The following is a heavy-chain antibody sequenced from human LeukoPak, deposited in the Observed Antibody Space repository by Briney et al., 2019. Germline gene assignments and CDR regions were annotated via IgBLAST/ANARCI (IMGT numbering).Heavy chain of an antibody. CDR2: INTKSRSM. CDR1: GFTFTAYT. D-gene: IGHD3/OR15-3a*01. J-gene: IGHJ4*02. CDR3: VRDQDWAFDY. Sequence: GGSLRLSCSASGFTFTAYTMNWVRQAPGKGLEWLSFINTKSRSMYYADSVKGRFTISRDNAKNSLYLQMNSLRAEDTALYYCVRDQDWAFDYWGQGTLVTVPS. V-gene: IGHV3-48*01.